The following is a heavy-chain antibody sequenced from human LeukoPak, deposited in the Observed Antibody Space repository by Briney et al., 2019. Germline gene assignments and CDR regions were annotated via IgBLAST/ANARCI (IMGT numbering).Heavy chain of an antibody. CDR2: ISYDGSNK. J-gene: IGHJ4*02. CDR1: GFTFSSYA. CDR3: AREPGASPWFGELWGGYFDY. D-gene: IGHD3-10*01. Sequence: PGGSLRLSCAASGFTFSSYAMHWVRQAPGKGLEWVAVISYDGSNKYYADSVKGRFTISRDNSKNTLYLQMNSLRAEDTAVYYRAREPGASPWFGELWGGYFDYWGQGTLVTVSS. V-gene: IGHV3-30-3*01.